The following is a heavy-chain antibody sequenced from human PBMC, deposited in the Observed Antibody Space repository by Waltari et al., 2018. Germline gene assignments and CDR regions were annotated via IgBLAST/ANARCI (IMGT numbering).Heavy chain of an antibody. CDR3: TRLESVSANDY. CDR2: ICSKGNGYST. J-gene: IGHJ4*02. Sequence: EVQLVESGGGLVQPGGSLKLSCAASGFTFSGFAIHWVRQASGKGLEWVGRICSKGNGYSTAYAASVKGRFTISRDESKNTAYLQMNSLKTEDTAVYYCTRLESVSANDYWGQGTLVTVSS. V-gene: IGHV3-73*02. D-gene: IGHD3-10*01. CDR1: GFTFSGFA.